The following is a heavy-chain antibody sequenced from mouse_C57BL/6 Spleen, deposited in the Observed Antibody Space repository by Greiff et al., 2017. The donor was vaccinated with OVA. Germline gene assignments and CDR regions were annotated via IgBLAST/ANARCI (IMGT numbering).Heavy chain of an antibody. D-gene: IGHD2-3*01. CDR3: AREDGYLYYAMDY. Sequence: EVKLQESGPGLVKPSQSLSLTCSVTGYSITSGYYWNWIRQFPGNKLEWMGYISYDGSNNYNPSLKNRISITRDTSKNQFFLKLNSVTTEDTATYYCAREDGYLYYAMDYWGQGTSVTVSS. V-gene: IGHV3-6*01. J-gene: IGHJ4*01. CDR2: ISYDGSN. CDR1: GYSITSGYY.